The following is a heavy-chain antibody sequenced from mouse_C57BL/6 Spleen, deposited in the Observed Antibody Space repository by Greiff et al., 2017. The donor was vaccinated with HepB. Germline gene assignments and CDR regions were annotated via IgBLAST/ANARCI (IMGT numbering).Heavy chain of an antibody. CDR3: ARIEGYYSNWYGDV. Sequence: QVHVKQSGAELVRPGTSVKLSCKASGYTFTSYWMHWVKQRPGQGLEWIGVIDPSDSYTNYNQKFKGKATLTVDTSSSTAYMQLSSLTSEDSAVYYCARIEGYYSNWYGDVWGTGTTVTVSS. CDR2: IDPSDSYT. J-gene: IGHJ1*03. V-gene: IGHV1-59*01. D-gene: IGHD2-5*01. CDR1: GYTFTSYW.